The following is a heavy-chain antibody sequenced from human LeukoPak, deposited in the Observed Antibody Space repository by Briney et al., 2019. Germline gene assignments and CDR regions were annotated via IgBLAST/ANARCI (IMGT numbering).Heavy chain of an antibody. V-gene: IGHV3-7*01. Sequence: PGGSLRLSCAASGFTFSSYRMSWVRQAPGKGLEWVANIKQDGSEKYYVDSVKGRFTISRDNAKHSLYLQMNSLRAEDTAVYYCARDFSYYDFWSGPYYFDYWGQGALVTVSS. CDR1: GFTFSSYR. CDR2: IKQDGSEK. D-gene: IGHD3-3*01. CDR3: ARDFSYYDFWSGPYYFDY. J-gene: IGHJ4*02.